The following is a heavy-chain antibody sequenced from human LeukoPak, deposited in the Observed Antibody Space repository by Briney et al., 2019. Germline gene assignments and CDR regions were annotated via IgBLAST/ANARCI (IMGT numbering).Heavy chain of an antibody. CDR3: ARVPGPYTTSRFDY. Sequence: ASVRVSCTTSGYTFTDYYLHWVRQAPGQGLEWMGRIDPNSGGTNYAQKFQVRVTLTRDTSISTVYMELSGLRSDDTAVYYCARVPGPYTTSRFDYWGQGTLVTVSS. J-gene: IGHJ4*02. CDR2: IDPNSGGT. D-gene: IGHD6-13*01. V-gene: IGHV1-2*02. CDR1: GYTFTDYY.